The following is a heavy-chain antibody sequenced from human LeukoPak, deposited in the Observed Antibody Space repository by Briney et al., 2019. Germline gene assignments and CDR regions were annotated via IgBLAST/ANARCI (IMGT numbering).Heavy chain of an antibody. CDR3: ARDSNWALDY. D-gene: IGHD7-27*01. CDR1: GFTFDDYA. CDR2: ISWNSGSI. V-gene: IGHV3-9*01. J-gene: IGHJ4*02. Sequence: GGSLRLSCAASGFTFDDYAVHWVRQAPGKGLEWVSGISWNSGSIGYADSVKGRFTISRDNAKNSLFLQMNSLRAEDTAMYYCARDSNWALDYWGQGSLVTVSS.